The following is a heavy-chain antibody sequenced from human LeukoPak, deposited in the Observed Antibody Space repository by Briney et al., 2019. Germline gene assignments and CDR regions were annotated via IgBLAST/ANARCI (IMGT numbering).Heavy chain of an antibody. Sequence: GWSLRLSCAASGFTFSNYDMSWVRQAPGKGLEWVSGLSGSGGSTYCADSVKGRFTISRDNSKNTLYLQMNGLRSEDTAVYYCARLDLRGDYFDYWGQGTLVTVSS. D-gene: IGHD3-9*01. V-gene: IGHV3-23*01. J-gene: IGHJ4*02. CDR1: GFTFSNYD. CDR2: LSGSGGST. CDR3: ARLDLRGDYFDY.